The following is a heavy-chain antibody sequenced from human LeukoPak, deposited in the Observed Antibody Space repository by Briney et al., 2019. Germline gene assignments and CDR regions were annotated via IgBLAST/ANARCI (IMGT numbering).Heavy chain of an antibody. J-gene: IGHJ4*02. CDR1: GFTFDDYT. Sequence: GGSLRLSCAASGFTFDDYTMHWVRHAPGKGLEWVSLISWDGGSTYYADSVKGRFTISRDNSKNSLYLQMNSLRTEDTALYYCAKDIGVVVITGNFDYWGQGTLVTVSS. V-gene: IGHV3-43*01. CDR2: ISWDGGST. CDR3: AKDIGVVVITGNFDY. D-gene: IGHD3-22*01.